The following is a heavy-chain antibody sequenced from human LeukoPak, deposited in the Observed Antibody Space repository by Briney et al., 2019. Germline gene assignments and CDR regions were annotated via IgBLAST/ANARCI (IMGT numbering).Heavy chain of an antibody. CDR1: GFTFSSYS. J-gene: IGHJ4*02. V-gene: IGHV3-21*01. CDR3: ARVGEKAFHLWPEIDY. CDR2: ISTSSSYI. D-gene: IGHD5-24*01. Sequence: GGSLRLSCAASGFTFSSYSMSWVRQAPGKGLEWVSSISTSSSYIYYADSLKGRFTISRDNAKNSLYLQMSSLRAEDTAVYYCARVGEKAFHLWPEIDYWGQGTLVTVSS.